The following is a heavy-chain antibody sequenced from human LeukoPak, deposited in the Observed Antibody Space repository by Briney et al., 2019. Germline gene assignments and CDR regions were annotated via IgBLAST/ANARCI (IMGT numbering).Heavy chain of an antibody. Sequence: GGSLRLSCAASGFTFGSYAIHWVRQAPGKGLEWVAVISYDGTNEYYADSVKGRFTISRDNSKNTLYLQMNSLRAEDTAVYYCANTKKTVAVAGVDYWGQGTLVTVSS. V-gene: IGHV3-30*04. CDR1: GFTFGSYA. CDR3: ANTKKTVAVAGVDY. CDR2: ISYDGTNE. J-gene: IGHJ4*02. D-gene: IGHD6-19*01.